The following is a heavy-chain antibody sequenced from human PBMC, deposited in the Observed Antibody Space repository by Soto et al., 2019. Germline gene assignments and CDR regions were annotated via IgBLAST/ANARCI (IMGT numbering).Heavy chain of an antibody. Sequence: EVLLVESGGGLVQPDRPLRLSCEASGFNFGNYAMHWVRQVPGKGLEWVSAISWNSGKLDYADSVRGRFTIARDNGKNPLYMEMNSLRPDDTALYFCAKDKSTGEYSYYRYMDVWGRGTTVIVSS. D-gene: IGHD4-17*01. CDR3: AKDKSTGEYSYYRYMDV. V-gene: IGHV3-9*01. J-gene: IGHJ6*03. CDR2: ISWNSGKL. CDR1: GFNFGNYA.